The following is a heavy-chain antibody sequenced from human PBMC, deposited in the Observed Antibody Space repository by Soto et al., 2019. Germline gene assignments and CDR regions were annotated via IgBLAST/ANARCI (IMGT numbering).Heavy chain of an antibody. CDR3: AKDGFGGASDY. D-gene: IGHD3-3*01. CDR1: GFTFSSYA. J-gene: IGHJ4*02. V-gene: IGHV3-23*01. CDR2: ISGSGTNI. Sequence: EVQLLESGGGFAQPGGSLRLSCAASGFTFSSYAMHWVRQAPGRGLEWVSTISGSGTNIYYADSVQGRFTISRDNSQNTRFLQMTRVRVDDAATYYCAKDGFGGASDYWGQGTHVTVPS.